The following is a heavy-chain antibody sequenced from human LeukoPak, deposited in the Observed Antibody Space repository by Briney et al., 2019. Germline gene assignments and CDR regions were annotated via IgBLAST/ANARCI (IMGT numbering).Heavy chain of an antibody. CDR2: IYSGGST. Sequence: GGSLRLSCAASGFTVSSNYMSWVRQAPGKGLEWVSVIYSGGSTYYADSVKGRFTISRDNSKNTLYLQMNSLRAEDTAVYYCAKSLMGAYCGGDCYSDYWGQGTLVTVSS. V-gene: IGHV3-66*02. CDR1: GFTVSSNY. D-gene: IGHD2-21*02. J-gene: IGHJ4*02. CDR3: AKSLMGAYCGGDCYSDY.